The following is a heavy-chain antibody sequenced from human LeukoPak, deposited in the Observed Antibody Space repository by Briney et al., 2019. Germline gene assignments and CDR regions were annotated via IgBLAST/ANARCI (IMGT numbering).Heavy chain of an antibody. D-gene: IGHD3-22*01. CDR2: MNPNSGNT. CDR1: GYTFTSYD. CDR3: AKDPTDFDSSGQTYFDY. Sequence: GASVKVSCKASGYTFTSYDINWVRQATGQGLEWMGWMNPNSGNTGYAQKFQGRVTITRNTSISTAYMELSSLRSEDTAVYYCAKDPTDFDSSGQTYFDYWGQGTLVTVSS. V-gene: IGHV1-8*03. J-gene: IGHJ4*02.